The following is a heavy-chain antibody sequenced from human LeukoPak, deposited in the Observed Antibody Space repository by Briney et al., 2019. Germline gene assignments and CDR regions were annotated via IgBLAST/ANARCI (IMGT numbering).Heavy chain of an antibody. CDR3: ARRKVVVVPAAIVNYYYYMDV. J-gene: IGHJ6*03. D-gene: IGHD2-2*01. Sequence: GGSLRLSCAASGFTFSSYSMNWVRQAPGKGLEWVSSISSSSYIYYADSVKGRFTISRDNAKNSLYLQMNSLRAEDTAVYYCARRKVVVVPAAIVNYYYYMDVWGKGTTVTVSS. CDR1: GFTFSSYS. V-gene: IGHV3-21*01. CDR2: ISSSSYI.